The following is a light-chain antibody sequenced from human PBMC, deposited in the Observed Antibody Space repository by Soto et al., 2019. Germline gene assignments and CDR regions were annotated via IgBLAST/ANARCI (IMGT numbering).Light chain of an antibody. CDR2: SAS. CDR3: QHGHNWPLT. Sequence: EIVMKQSPATLSVSPGERATLSCRASQSISTELAWYQQKPGQPPRLLIYSASTRATGVPARFTGSGSGSEFTPTTSGRQSEDFAVYYFQHGHNWPLTFGQGTRLEI. V-gene: IGKV3-15*01. J-gene: IGKJ2*01. CDR1: QSISTE.